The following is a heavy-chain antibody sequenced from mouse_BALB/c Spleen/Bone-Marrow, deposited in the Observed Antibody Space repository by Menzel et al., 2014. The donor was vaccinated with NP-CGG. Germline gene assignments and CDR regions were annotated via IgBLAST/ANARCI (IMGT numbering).Heavy chain of an antibody. CDR2: VDPSDSKT. D-gene: IGHD4-1*01. Sequence: QVQLKESGAELVRPGASVKLSCKASGYTFTSYWMNWVKQRPGQGLEWIGTVDPSDSKTHFNQMFKDKATLTVDKSSSTAYMHLSSLTSEDSAVYYCTRXWAFDYWGQGTTLTVSS. CDR1: GYTFTSYW. CDR3: TRXWAFDY. V-gene: IGHV1-61*01. J-gene: IGHJ2*01.